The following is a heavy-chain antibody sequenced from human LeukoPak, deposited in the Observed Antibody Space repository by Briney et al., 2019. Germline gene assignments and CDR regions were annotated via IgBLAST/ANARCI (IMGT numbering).Heavy chain of an antibody. CDR1: GFTFSGSA. D-gene: IGHD6-13*01. J-gene: IGHJ4*02. CDR2: IRSKANSYST. V-gene: IGHV3-73*01. Sequence: PGGSLRLSCAASGFTFSGSAMHWVRQASGKGLEWVGRIRSKANSYSTAYAASVKGRLTISRDDSKNTAYLQMNSLKTEDTAVYYCTRSSRPRYSSSWYFFDYWGQGTLVTVSS. CDR3: TRSSRPRYSSSWYFFDY.